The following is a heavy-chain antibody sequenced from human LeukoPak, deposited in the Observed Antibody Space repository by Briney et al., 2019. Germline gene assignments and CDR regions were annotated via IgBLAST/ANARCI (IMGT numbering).Heavy chain of an antibody. CDR1: GFTFSNAW. V-gene: IGHV3-15*01. Sequence: PGGSLRLSCAASGFTFSNAWMSWVRQAPGKELEWVGRIKSKTDGGTTDYAAPVKGRFTISRDDSKNTLYLQMNSLKTEDTAVYYCTTPSDFEYSSSSDGFDYWGQGTLVTVSS. CDR3: TTPSDFEYSSSSDGFDY. J-gene: IGHJ4*02. CDR2: IKSKTDGGTT. D-gene: IGHD6-6*01.